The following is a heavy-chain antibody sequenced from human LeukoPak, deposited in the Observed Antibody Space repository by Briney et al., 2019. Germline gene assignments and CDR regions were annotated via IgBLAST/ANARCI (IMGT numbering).Heavy chain of an antibody. Sequence: ASVKVPCKSSGYTFTNYGISWVRQAPGQGLEWMGWISAYNGNTNYAQKLQGRVTMTTDTSTNTAYMELRSLRSDDTAVYYCARVDPYDILSISDYWGQGTLVTVSS. CDR3: ARVDPYDILSISDY. J-gene: IGHJ4*02. CDR1: GYTFTNYG. CDR2: ISAYNGNT. D-gene: IGHD3-9*01. V-gene: IGHV1-18*01.